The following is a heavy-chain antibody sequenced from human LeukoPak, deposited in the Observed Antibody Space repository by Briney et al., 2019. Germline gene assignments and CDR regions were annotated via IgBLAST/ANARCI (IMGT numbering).Heavy chain of an antibody. D-gene: IGHD3-9*01. J-gene: IGHJ5*02. V-gene: IGHV1-18*01. CDR3: ARDPTYYDILTGRPINWFDP. Sequence: ASVKVSCKASGYTFTSYGISWVRQAPGQGLEWMGWISAYNGNTNYAQKLQGRVTMTTDTSTSTAYMELRSLRSDDTAVYYCARDPTYYDILTGRPINWFDPWGQGTLVTVSS. CDR1: GYTFTSYG. CDR2: ISAYNGNT.